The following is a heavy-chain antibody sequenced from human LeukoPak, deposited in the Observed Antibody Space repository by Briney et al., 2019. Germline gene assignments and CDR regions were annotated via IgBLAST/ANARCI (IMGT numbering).Heavy chain of an antibody. CDR3: AKGLGYSYGNRDAFDI. CDR2: ISWNSGSI. V-gene: IGHV3-9*03. J-gene: IGHJ3*02. CDR1: GFTFDDYA. Sequence: PGRSLRLSCAASGFTFDDYAMHWVRQAPGKGLEWVSGISWNSGSIGYADSVKGRFTISRDNAKNSLYLQMNSLRAEDMALYYCAKGLGYSYGNRDAFDIWGQGTMVTVSS. D-gene: IGHD5-18*01.